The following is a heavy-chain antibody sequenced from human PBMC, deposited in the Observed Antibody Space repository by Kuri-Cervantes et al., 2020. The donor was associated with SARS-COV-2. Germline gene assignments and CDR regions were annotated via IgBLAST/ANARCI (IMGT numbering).Heavy chain of an antibody. J-gene: IGHJ4*02. Sequence: GGSLRLSCKASGYTFTSYAMHWVRQAPGQGLEWMGRINPNSGGTNYAQKFQGRVTMTRDTSISTAYMELSRLRSDDTAVYYCARAGGISSGYYYRLDYWGQGTLVTVSS. CDR3: ARAGGISSGYYYRLDY. V-gene: IGHV1-2*06. CDR2: INPNSGGT. CDR1: GYTFTSYA. D-gene: IGHD3-22*01.